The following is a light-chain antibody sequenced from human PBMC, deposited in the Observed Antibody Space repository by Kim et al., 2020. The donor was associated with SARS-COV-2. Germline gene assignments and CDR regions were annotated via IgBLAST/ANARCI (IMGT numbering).Light chain of an antibody. CDR1: QSIGSY. Sequence: ASVGDRVTITCRAGQSIGSYVNWYQQKPGKAPKLLIYAASNLQSGVPSRFSGSGSGTDFTLAISSLQPEDFALYYCQQSYSPPITFGQGTRLEIK. V-gene: IGKV1-39*01. CDR2: AAS. J-gene: IGKJ5*01. CDR3: QQSYSPPIT.